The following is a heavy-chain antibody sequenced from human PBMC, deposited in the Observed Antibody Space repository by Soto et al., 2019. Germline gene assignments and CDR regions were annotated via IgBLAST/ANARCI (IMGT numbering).Heavy chain of an antibody. CDR2: ISWDGGST. J-gene: IGHJ6*02. CDR1: GFTFDDYA. CDR3: AKGSRGYSYGFPYYYYGMDV. Sequence: PGGSLRLSCAASGFTFDDYAMHWVRQAPGKGLEWVSLISWDGGSTYYADSVKGRFTISRDNSRNSLYLQMNSLRAEDTALYYCAKGSRGYSYGFPYYYYGMDVWGQGTTVTVS. D-gene: IGHD5-18*01. V-gene: IGHV3-43D*04.